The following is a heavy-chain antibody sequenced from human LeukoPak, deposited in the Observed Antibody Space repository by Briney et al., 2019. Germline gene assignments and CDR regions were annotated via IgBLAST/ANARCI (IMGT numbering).Heavy chain of an antibody. V-gene: IGHV3-23*01. CDR3: AKDRSTSWYFDY. CDR2: ISGSGGST. CDR1: GFTFSSYA. D-gene: IGHD2-2*01. J-gene: IGHJ4*02. Sequence: QPGGSLRLSCAASGFTFSSYAMTWVRQAPGKGLEWVSAISGSGGSTYYADSVKGRFTISRDNSKNTLYLQMNTLRAEDTAIYYCAKDRSTSWYFDYWGQGTLVTVSS.